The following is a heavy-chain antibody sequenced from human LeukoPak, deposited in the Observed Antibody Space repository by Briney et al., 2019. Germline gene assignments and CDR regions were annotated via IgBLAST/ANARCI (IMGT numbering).Heavy chain of an antibody. CDR1: GFTFSSYA. J-gene: IGHJ3*02. Sequence: GGSLRLSCAASGFTFSSYAMSWVRQAPGKGLEWVPAISGSGGSTYYADSVKGRFTISRDNSKDTLYVQMNRRRGEDTAVYYCAKDLFTSSWYVDAFDIWGQGTMVTVSS. V-gene: IGHV3-23*01. D-gene: IGHD6-13*01. CDR2: ISGSGGST. CDR3: AKDLFTSSWYVDAFDI.